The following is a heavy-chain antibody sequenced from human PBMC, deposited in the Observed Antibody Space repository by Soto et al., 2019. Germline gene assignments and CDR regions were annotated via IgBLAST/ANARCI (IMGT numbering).Heavy chain of an antibody. D-gene: IGHD6-13*01. J-gene: IGHJ6*02. CDR1: GGTFTNYA. V-gene: IGHV1-69*01. Sequence: QVQLVQSGAEVKKPGSSVKVSCKASGGTFTNYAFSWVRQDPGQGREWMGGIIPFFGTANYAQKFQGRLTAAADAYTSIAYMELRSLTSEDTDVYYCAAGAAAGSPSYYYGMGVWGQVTTGTVSS. CDR3: AAGAAAGSPSYYYGMGV. CDR2: IIPFFGTA.